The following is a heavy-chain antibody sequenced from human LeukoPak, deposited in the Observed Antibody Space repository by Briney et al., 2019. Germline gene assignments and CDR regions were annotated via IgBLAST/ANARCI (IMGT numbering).Heavy chain of an antibody. Sequence: KTSETLSLTCTVSGGSISSYYWSWIRQPPGKGLEWIGYIYYSGSTNYNPSLKSRVTISLDTSRNQFSLKLSSVTAADTAVYYCARANQGRSSRAMVRGLYRLGLDYWGQGTLVTVSS. CDR3: ARANQGRSSRAMVRGLYRLGLDY. D-gene: IGHD3-10*01. V-gene: IGHV4-59*08. CDR2: IYYSGST. J-gene: IGHJ4*02. CDR1: GGSISSYY.